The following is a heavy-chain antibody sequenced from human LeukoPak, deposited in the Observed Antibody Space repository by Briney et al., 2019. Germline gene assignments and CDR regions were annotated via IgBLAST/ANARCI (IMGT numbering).Heavy chain of an antibody. CDR3: ARDQGREYSSSWYDF. V-gene: IGHV4-59*01. J-gene: IGHJ5*01. CDR2: ISSSGST. Sequence: PSETLSLTCTVSGGTISSYYWSWIRQPPGKGLEWIGYISSSGSTNYNPSLKSRVTISVDTSKNQFSLKLISVTAADTALYYCARDQGREYSSSWYDFWGQGTLVTVSS. CDR1: GGTISSYY. D-gene: IGHD6-13*01.